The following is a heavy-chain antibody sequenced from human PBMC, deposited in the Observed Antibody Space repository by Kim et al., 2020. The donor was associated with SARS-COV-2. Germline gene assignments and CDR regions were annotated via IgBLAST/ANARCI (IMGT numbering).Heavy chain of an antibody. CDR2: GAT. V-gene: IGHV3-23*01. CDR3: ARGHVAD. J-gene: IGHJ4*02. D-gene: IGHD5-12*01. Sequence: GATVNADSVKGRFTISGDTSKNTVSLQMSSLRAEDTAVYYCARGHVADWGQGTLVTVSS.